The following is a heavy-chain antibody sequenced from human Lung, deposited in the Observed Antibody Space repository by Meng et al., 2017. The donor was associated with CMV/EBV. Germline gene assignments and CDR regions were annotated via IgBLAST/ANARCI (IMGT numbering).Heavy chain of an antibody. J-gene: IGHJ4*02. CDR2: IYSGGNR. Sequence: GESXKISCAVSGFIVSTKYMSWVRQAPGKGLEWVSTIYSGGNRYSADSVKGRFTISRDNSKNILYLQMKGLTAEDTAVYYCATEPVYSSAGDNWGQGTLVTVSS. D-gene: IGHD3-22*01. CDR3: ATEPVYSSAGDN. V-gene: IGHV3-53*01. CDR1: GFIVSTKY.